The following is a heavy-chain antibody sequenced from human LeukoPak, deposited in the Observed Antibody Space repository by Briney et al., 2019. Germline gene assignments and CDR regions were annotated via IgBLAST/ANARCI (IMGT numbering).Heavy chain of an antibody. J-gene: IGHJ6*02. CDR2: IYYTERT. CDR1: GGSISSGDYY. D-gene: IGHD4-17*01. V-gene: IGHV4-30-4*01. CDR3: AREGYDYGDYDGDYGMDV. Sequence: SETLSLTCTASGGSISSGDYYWSWIRQPPGKGLEWIGYIYYTERTSYNPSLKSRATISVDTSKNQFSLKLSSVTAADTAVYFCAREGYDYGDYDGDYGMDVWGQGTTVTVSS.